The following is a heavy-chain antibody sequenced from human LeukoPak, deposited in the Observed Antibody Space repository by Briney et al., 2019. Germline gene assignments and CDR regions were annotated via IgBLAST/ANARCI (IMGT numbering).Heavy chain of an antibody. Sequence: AGETLNITCKDSGYSVTNYWIGWVRQMPGKGLEWMGIIYPGDSDSRYRPSFQGQVTISAAKSTSTAYLRWSSLKASDTAMYYCARRHSSSWSFENWGQGTLVTVSS. J-gene: IGHJ4*02. CDR1: GYSVTNYW. D-gene: IGHD6-13*01. CDR2: IYPGDSDS. CDR3: ARRHSSSWSFEN. V-gene: IGHV5-51*01.